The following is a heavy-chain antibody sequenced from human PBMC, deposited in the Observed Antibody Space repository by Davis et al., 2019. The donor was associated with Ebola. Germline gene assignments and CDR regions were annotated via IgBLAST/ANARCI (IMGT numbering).Heavy chain of an antibody. V-gene: IGHV3-33*01. J-gene: IGHJ4*02. CDR3: AREGHCSSTSCYEVSSFTD. D-gene: IGHD2-2*01. CDR1: GFTFSSYG. Sequence: GESLKISCAASGFTFSSYGMHWVRQAPGKGLEWVAVIWYDGSNKYYADSVKGRFTISRDNSKNTLYLQMNSLRAEDTAVYYCAREGHCSSTSCYEVSSFTDWGQGTLVTVSS. CDR2: IWYDGSNK.